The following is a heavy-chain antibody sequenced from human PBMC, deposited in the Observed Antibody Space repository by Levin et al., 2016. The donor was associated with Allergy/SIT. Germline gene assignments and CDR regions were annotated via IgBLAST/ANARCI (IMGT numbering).Heavy chain of an antibody. CDR3: ARRFNGGYDY. D-gene: IGHD2-8*01. CDR2: IYPGDSDT. CDR1: GNTFDYW. V-gene: IGHV5-51*01. J-gene: IGHJ4*02. Sequence: GESLKISCKGSGNTFDYWIGWVRQMPGKGLECLGIIYPGDSDTRYSPSFQGQVTISVDKSISTAYLQWSSLKASDTAMYYCARRFNGGYDYWGQGTFVTASS.